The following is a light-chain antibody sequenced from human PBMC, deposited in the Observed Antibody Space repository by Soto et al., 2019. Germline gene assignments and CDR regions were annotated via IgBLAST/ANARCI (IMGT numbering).Light chain of an antibody. CDR3: QQRNIWPPVT. CDR2: GAS. CDR1: QSVSSSY. V-gene: IGKV3D-20*02. Sequence: EIVLTQSPGTLSLSPGQRATLSCRASQSVSSSYLAWYQQKPGQAPRLLMYGASNRATGIPDRISGSGSGTDFTLTISRLEPEDSAVYYCQQRNIWPPVTFGQGTRLEIK. J-gene: IGKJ5*01.